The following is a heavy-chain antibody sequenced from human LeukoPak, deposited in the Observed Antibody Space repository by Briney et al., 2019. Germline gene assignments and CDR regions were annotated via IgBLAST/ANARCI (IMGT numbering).Heavy chain of an antibody. V-gene: IGHV3-21*01. CDR3: ARLYYYGSGSFSREDDY. Sequence: PGRSLRLSCAASGFTFSSYSMNWVRQAPGKWLEWVSSISSSSSYIYYADSVKGRFTISRDNAKNSLYLQMNSLRAEDTAVYYCARLYYYGSGSFSREDDYWGQGTLVTVSS. CDR2: ISSSSSYI. D-gene: IGHD3-10*01. CDR1: GFTFSSYS. J-gene: IGHJ4*02.